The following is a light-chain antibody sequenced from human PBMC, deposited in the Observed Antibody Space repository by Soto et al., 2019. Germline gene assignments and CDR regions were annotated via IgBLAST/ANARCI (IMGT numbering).Light chain of an antibody. CDR2: EVN. CDR1: SSDVGGYNY. J-gene: IGLJ1*01. V-gene: IGLV2-8*01. CDR3: TSYAGGNNV. Sequence: QSVLTQPPPASGSPGQSVTISCTGTSSDVGGYNYVYWYQQYPGKVPKLMVYEVNKRPSGVPDRFSGSKSGNTASLTVSGLQAEDESDYYCTSYAGGNNVFGTGTKVTVL.